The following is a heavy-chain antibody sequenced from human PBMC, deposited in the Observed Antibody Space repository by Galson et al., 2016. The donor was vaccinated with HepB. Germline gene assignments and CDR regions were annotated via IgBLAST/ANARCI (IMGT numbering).Heavy chain of an antibody. CDR1: EFTFSSYA. V-gene: IGHV3-23*01. D-gene: IGHD2-21*02. CDR3: TSGVAGTALPDY. Sequence: SLRLSCAASEFTFSSYAMSWVRQAPGKGLEWVSAISGGGNTYYADSVKGRFTISRDNANNSVFLQMNSLRDEDTAVYYCTSGVAGTALPDYWGQGTLVAVSS. J-gene: IGHJ4*02. CDR2: ISGGGNT.